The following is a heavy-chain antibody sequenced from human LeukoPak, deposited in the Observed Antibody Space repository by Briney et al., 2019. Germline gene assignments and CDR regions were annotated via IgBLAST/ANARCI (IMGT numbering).Heavy chain of an antibody. CDR2: IYHSGST. J-gene: IGHJ4*02. CDR3: ARGNWNDVVGYYFDY. D-gene: IGHD1-1*01. CDR1: GGSISSNSYY. Sequence: SETLSLTCAVSGGSISSNSYYWGWIRQPPGKGLEWIGSIYHSGSTYYNPSLKSRVTISVDTSKNQFSLKLSSVTAADTAVYYCARGNWNDVVGYYFDYWGQGTLVTVSS. V-gene: IGHV4-39*07.